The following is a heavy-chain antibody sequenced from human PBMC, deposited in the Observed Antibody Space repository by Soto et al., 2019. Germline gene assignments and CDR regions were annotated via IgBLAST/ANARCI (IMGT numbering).Heavy chain of an antibody. J-gene: IGHJ4*02. Sequence: ETLSLTCTGSGGSISNYYWSWIRQPPGKGLEWIGYIYYTGSTNYNPSLKSRVTISVDTSKNQFSLKLSSVTAADTAVYYCARFYSGSYFDYWGQGTLVTVSS. CDR1: GGSISNYY. D-gene: IGHD1-26*01. V-gene: IGHV4-59*01. CDR2: IYYTGST. CDR3: ARFYSGSYFDY.